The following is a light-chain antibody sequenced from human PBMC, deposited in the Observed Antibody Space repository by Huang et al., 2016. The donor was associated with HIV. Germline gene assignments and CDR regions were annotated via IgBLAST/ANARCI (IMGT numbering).Light chain of an antibody. V-gene: IGKV2-28*01. CDR2: SGS. CDR3: MQSLQTPGT. J-gene: IGKJ5*01. CDR1: QSLLHGNGYNY. Sequence: DIVMIQSPLSLSVTPGEAASISCRSMQSLLHGNGYNYLEWYLQKPGQSPQLLIYSGSDRAPGVPARFSASGSGTDFSLTISSVEAEDIGIYYCMQSLQTPGTFGQGTRLDIK.